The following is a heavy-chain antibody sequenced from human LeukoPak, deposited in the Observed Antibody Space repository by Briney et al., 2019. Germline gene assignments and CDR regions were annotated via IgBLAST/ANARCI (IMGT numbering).Heavy chain of an antibody. CDR1: GFTFSSYG. Sequence: GGSLRLSCAASGFTFSSYGMHWVRQAPGKGLEWVAFIRYDGSNKYYVDSVKGRFTISRDNSKNTLYLQMNSLRAEDTAVYYCANYDYGDYGRRTDYWGQGTLVTVSS. J-gene: IGHJ4*02. D-gene: IGHD4-17*01. V-gene: IGHV3-30*02. CDR2: IRYDGSNK. CDR3: ANYDYGDYGRRTDY.